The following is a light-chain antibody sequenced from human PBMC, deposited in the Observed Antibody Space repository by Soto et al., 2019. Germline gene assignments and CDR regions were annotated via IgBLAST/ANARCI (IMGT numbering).Light chain of an antibody. V-gene: IGKV1-5*03. CDR1: QSISSW. CDR3: QQYNSYSWT. CDR2: KAS. Sequence: DIQMTQSPSTLSASVGDRVTITCRANQSISSWLAWYQQKPGKAPKLLIYKASSLESGVPSRFSGSGSGTEFTLTISSPQPDDFATYYCQQYNSYSWTFGQGTKVEIK. J-gene: IGKJ1*01.